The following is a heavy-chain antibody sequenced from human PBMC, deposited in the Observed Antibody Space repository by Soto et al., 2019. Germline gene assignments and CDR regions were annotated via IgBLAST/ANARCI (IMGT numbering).Heavy chain of an antibody. Sequence: QVQLVESGGGVVQPGRSLRLSCAASGFTFSSYAMHWVRQAPGKGLEWVAVISYDGSNKYHADSVKGRFTISRDNSKNTLYLQMNSLRAEDTAVYYCARGTIAAAGHERDDYWGQGTLVTVSS. J-gene: IGHJ4*02. CDR1: GFTFSSYA. CDR3: ARGTIAAAGHERDDY. D-gene: IGHD6-13*01. V-gene: IGHV3-30-3*01. CDR2: ISYDGSNK.